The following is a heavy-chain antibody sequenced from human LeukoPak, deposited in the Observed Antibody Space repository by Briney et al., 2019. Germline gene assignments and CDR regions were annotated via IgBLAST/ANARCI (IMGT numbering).Heavy chain of an antibody. V-gene: IGHV3-30*18. CDR1: VFTLNNYP. J-gene: IGHJ4*02. CDR3: AKDPSFRVTLPD. CDR2: ISHDGNNK. Sequence: GGSLRLSCEASVFTLNNYPMHWVRQAPGRGVGWVAMISHDGNNKYYADSVRGLVPIYRDYYKKQGYLQRYSRRAACTAVYYCAKDPSFRVTLPDWGQGTLVTVSS. D-gene: IGHD2-21*02.